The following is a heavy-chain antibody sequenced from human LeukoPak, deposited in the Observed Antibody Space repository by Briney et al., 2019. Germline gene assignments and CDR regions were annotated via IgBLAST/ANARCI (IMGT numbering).Heavy chain of an antibody. D-gene: IGHD6-19*01. CDR2: ISAYNGNT. CDR3: ARTQAVAGTGWFDP. CDR1: GYTFTSYG. Sequence: ASVKVSCTASGYTFTSYGISWVRQAPGQGLEWMGWISAYNGNTNYAQKLQGRVTMTTDTSTSTAYMELRSLRSDDTAVYYCARTQAVAGTGWFDPWGQGTLVTVSS. J-gene: IGHJ5*02. V-gene: IGHV1-18*01.